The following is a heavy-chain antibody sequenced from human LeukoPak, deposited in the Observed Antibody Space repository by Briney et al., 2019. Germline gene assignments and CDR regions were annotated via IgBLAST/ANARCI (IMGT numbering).Heavy chain of an antibody. CDR3: PRGGGLDV. D-gene: IGHD3-16*01. CDR1: GFTFSSYW. J-gene: IGHJ6*02. V-gene: IGHV3-7*03. Sequence: GSLRLSCAASGFTFSSYWMNWGRQAPGKGLEWVASINHNGNVNYYVDSVKGRFNISSHNPKTSLYLQMTHLSAEDPAVYFCPRGGGLDVWGQGATVTVSS. CDR2: INHNGNVN.